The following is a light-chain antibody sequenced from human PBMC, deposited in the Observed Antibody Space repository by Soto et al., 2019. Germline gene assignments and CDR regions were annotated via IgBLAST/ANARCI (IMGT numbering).Light chain of an antibody. Sequence: QSALTQPASVSGSPGQSITISCTGTSSDVGGYKYVSWYQHHPGKAPKPMIYEVSNRPSGVSNRFSGSKSGNTASLTISGLQAEDEADYYCMSYTDSTSPVFGTGTKVTVL. J-gene: IGLJ1*01. CDR2: EVS. V-gene: IGLV2-14*01. CDR1: SSDVGGYKY. CDR3: MSYTDSTSPV.